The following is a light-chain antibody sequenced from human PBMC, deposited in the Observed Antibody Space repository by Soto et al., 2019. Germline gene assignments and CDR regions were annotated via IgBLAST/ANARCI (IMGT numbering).Light chain of an antibody. CDR3: QQYYSYPRT. Sequence: AIRMTQSPSSLSASTGDRVTITCRASQGISSYLAWYQQKPGKAPKLLIYAASTLQSGVPSRFSGSGSGTDFTLTISCLQSEDFATYYFQQYYSYPRTFCQGTKVEIK. V-gene: IGKV1-8*01. J-gene: IGKJ1*01. CDR1: QGISSY. CDR2: AAS.